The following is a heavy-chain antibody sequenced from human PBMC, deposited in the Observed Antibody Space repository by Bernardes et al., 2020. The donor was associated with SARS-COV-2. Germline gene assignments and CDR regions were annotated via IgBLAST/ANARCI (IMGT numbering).Heavy chain of an antibody. D-gene: IGHD2-15*01. CDR2: ISHSGGA. CDR1: GGSFSGYY. J-gene: IGHJ4*02. CDR3: ARGWVAATSPLY. Sequence: SATLSGTCAVYGGSFSGYYWSWIRQPPGKGLEWIGAISHSGGANYKPSLKSRVTISVQTSKNQFSRRLNSVTAADTAVYYCARGWVAATSPLYWGQGTLVTVSS. V-gene: IGHV4-34*01.